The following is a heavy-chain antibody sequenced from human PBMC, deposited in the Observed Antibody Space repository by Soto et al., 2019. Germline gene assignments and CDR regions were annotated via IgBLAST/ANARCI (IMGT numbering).Heavy chain of an antibody. CDR3: ARIKTRIAYREYAMAV. D-gene: IGHD3-16*01. CDR1: GFNFDDFA. V-gene: IGHV3-9*01. CDR2: IRWNGETP. Sequence: EVVLVESGGGLVQPGGSLRLSCVASGFNFDDFAMHWVRQAPGKGLQWVSGIRWNGETPAYGDSVKGRFIISRDNARNSLYLQMNSLRPEDTAVYFCARIKTRIAYREYAMAVWGKGTAVTVSA. J-gene: IGHJ6*04.